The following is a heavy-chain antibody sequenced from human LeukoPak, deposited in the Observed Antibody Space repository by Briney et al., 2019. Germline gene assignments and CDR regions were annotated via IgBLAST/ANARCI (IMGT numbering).Heavy chain of an antibody. V-gene: IGHV3-21*01. CDR1: GFTFSSYS. J-gene: IGHJ4*02. CDR3: ARDPASVGMIVATPFDY. D-gene: IGHD3-22*01. CDR2: ISSSSSYI. Sequence: GGSLRLSCAASGFTFSSYSMNWVRQAPGKGLEWVSSISSSSSYIYYADSVKGRFTISRDNAKNSLYLQMNSLRAEDTAVYYCARDPASVGMIVATPFDYWGQGTLVTVSS.